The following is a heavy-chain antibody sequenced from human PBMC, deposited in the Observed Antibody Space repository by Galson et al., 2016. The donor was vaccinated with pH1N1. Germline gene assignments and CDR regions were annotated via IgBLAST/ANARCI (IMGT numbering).Heavy chain of an antibody. V-gene: IGHV4-59*06. J-gene: IGHJ6*03. CDR1: GFTFSSYW. CDR2: IYYSGST. CDR3: AMVPRGEFLYYMDV. Sequence: LRLSCAASGFTFSSYWMSWVRQAPGKGLEWIGYIYYSGSTYYNPSLKSRVTISVDTSKNQFSLKLSSVTAADTAVYYCAMVPRGEFLYYMDVWGKGTTVTVSS. D-gene: IGHD3-16*01.